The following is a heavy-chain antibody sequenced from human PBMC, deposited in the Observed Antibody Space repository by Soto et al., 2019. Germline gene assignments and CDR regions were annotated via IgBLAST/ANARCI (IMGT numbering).Heavy chain of an antibody. Sequence: EVQLVESGGGLVKPGGSLRLSCAASGFTFSSYSMNWVRQAPGKGLEWVSSISSSSSYIYYADSVKGRFTISRDNAKNSLYLQMNSLRAEDTAVYYCARDHAIAAAGRGGYWGQGTLVTVSS. CDR1: GFTFSSYS. CDR2: ISSSSSYI. J-gene: IGHJ4*02. CDR3: ARDHAIAAAGRGGY. D-gene: IGHD6-13*01. V-gene: IGHV3-21*01.